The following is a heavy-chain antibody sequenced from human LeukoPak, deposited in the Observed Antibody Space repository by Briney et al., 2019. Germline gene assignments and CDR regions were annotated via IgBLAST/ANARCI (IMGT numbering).Heavy chain of an antibody. CDR2: IWYDGSNK. CDR3: ARDLRVRNYDFWSGRNYYYYGMDV. J-gene: IGHJ6*02. V-gene: IGHV3-33*01. D-gene: IGHD3-3*01. Sequence: GGSLRLSCAASGFTFSSYGMHWVRQAPGKGLEWVAVIWYDGSNKYYADSVKGRFTISRDNSKNTLCLQMNSLRAEDTAVYYCARDLRVRNYDFWSGRNYYYYGMDVWGQGTTVTVSS. CDR1: GFTFSSYG.